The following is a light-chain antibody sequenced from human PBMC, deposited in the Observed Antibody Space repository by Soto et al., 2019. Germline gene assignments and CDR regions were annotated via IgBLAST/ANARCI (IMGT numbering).Light chain of an antibody. CDR3: QQRSNWPLIT. CDR1: QSVSSY. J-gene: IGKJ5*01. CDR2: DAS. Sequence: ENVLTQSPATLSLSPGERATLSCRASQSVSSYLAWYQQKLGQAPRLLIYDASNRATGIPARFSGSGSGTDFTLTISSLEPEDFAVYYCQQRSNWPLITFGKGTRLEIK. V-gene: IGKV3-11*01.